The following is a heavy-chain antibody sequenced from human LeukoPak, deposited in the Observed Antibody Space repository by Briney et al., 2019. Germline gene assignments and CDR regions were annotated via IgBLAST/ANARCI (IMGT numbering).Heavy chain of an antibody. Sequence: SQTLSLTCTVSGGSISSGSYSWTWIRQPPGKGLEWIGEINHSGSTNYNPSLKSRVTISVDTSKNQFSLKLSSVTAADTAVYYCASAFDYCSSTSCLGGAFDIWGQGTMVTVSS. CDR1: GGSISSGSYS. V-gene: IGHV4-30-2*01. CDR3: ASAFDYCSSTSCLGGAFDI. D-gene: IGHD2-2*01. J-gene: IGHJ3*02. CDR2: INHSGST.